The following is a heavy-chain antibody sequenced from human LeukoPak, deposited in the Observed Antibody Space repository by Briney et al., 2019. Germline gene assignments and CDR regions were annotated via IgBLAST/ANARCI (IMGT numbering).Heavy chain of an antibody. CDR3: AYLGASSSWYNHYGMDV. J-gene: IGHJ6*02. V-gene: IGHV1-8*01. CDR2: MNPNSGNT. D-gene: IGHD6-13*01. CDR1: GYTFTSYD. Sequence: ASVKVSCKASGYTFTSYDINWVRQATGQGLEWMGWMNPNSGNTGYAQKFQGRVTMTRNTSISTAYMELSSLRSEDTAVYYCAYLGASSSWYNHYGMDVWGQGTTVTVSS.